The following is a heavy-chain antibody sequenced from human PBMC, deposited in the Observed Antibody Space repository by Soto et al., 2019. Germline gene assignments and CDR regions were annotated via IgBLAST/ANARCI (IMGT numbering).Heavy chain of an antibody. CDR2: ISGSGDRT. V-gene: IGHV3-23*01. J-gene: IGHJ6*02. Sequence: EVQLLESGGGLVQPGGSLRLSCAASGFTFSSYAITWVRQAPGKGLEWVSVISGSGDRTYYADSVKGRFTISRDNSKNTLYLQMNSLRAEDTAVYYCAGGRGRYFYYGMDVWGQGTTVTVSS. CDR3: AGGRGRYFYYGMDV. CDR1: GFTFSSYA. D-gene: IGHD1-26*01.